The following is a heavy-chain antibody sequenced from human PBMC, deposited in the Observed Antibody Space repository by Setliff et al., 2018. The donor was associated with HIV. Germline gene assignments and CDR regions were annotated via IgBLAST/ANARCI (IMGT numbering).Heavy chain of an antibody. J-gene: IGHJ6*02. CDR1: GYTFTSYG. CDR2: INTYTGNP. D-gene: IGHD1-26*01. CDR3: ATRGEQLYFYGMDV. Sequence: ASVKVFCKASGYTFTSYGMNWVRQAPGQGLEWMGWINTYTGNPTYAQDFTGRFVFSLDTSVSTAYLQISGLKAEDTAVYYCATRGEQLYFYGMDVWGQGTTVTVSS. V-gene: IGHV7-4-1*02.